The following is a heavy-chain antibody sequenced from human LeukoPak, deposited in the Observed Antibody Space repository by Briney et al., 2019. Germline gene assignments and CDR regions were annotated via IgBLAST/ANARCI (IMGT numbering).Heavy chain of an antibody. Sequence: ASVKVSCKASGYTFTGYYIHWVRQAPGLGLEWMGWIKPNSGGTNYAQKFQGRVTMTRDTSISTAYMELSRLRSDDTAVYYCARGSIVGATFDYFDYWGQGTLVTVSS. D-gene: IGHD1-26*01. CDR1: GYTFTGYY. V-gene: IGHV1-2*02. CDR2: IKPNSGGT. J-gene: IGHJ4*02. CDR3: ARGSIVGATFDYFDY.